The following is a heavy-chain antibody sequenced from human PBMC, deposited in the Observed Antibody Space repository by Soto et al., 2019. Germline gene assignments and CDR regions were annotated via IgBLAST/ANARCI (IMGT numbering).Heavy chain of an antibody. CDR1: GGTFSGYA. Sequence: QAQLMQSGAEVKKPGSSVKVSCKASGGTFSGYAINWVRQAPGQGLERMGGIIPLLGITDYGKKFQGRITIAADESTGTAYMDLRGLRSEDTAVYYCARDPRSITGTTSSEDFQHWGQGTLVSVSS. CDR2: IIPLLGIT. J-gene: IGHJ1*01. V-gene: IGHV1-69*01. D-gene: IGHD1-20*01. CDR3: ARDPRSITGTTSSEDFQH.